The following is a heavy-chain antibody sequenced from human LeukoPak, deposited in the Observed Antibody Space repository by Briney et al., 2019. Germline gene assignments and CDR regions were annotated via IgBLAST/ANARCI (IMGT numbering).Heavy chain of an antibody. CDR2: INPNSGGT. J-gene: IGHJ5*02. V-gene: IGHV1-2*02. CDR3: ARMITIFGVVTINWFDP. CDR1: GYTFTGYY. Sequence: ASVKVSCKASGYTFTGYYMHWVRQAPGQGLEWMGWINPNSGGTNYAQKFQGRVTMTRDTSISTAYMELSRLRSDDTAVYYCARMITIFGVVTINWFDPWGRGTLVTASS. D-gene: IGHD3-3*01.